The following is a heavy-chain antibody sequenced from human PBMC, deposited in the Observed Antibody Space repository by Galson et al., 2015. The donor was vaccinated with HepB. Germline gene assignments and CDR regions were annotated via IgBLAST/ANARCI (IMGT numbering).Heavy chain of an antibody. CDR1: GYTFTGYY. Sequence: VKVSCKASGYTFTGYYMHWVRQAPGQGLEWMGWINPNSGDTVYAQKFQGRVTMTRDTSISTAYMELSRLRSDDTAIYYCATRSTFGVVISYWGQGTLVTVSS. CDR2: INPNSGDT. J-gene: IGHJ4*02. V-gene: IGHV1-2*02. CDR3: ATRSTFGVVISY. D-gene: IGHD3-3*01.